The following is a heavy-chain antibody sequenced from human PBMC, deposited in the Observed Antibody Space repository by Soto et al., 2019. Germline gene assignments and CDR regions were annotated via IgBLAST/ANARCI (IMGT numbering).Heavy chain of an antibody. Sequence: GGSLRLSCAASGFTFDDYAMHWVRQAPGKGLEWVSLISWDGGSTYYADSVKGRFTISRDNSKNSLYLQMNRLRAEDTAVYYWAKDMWGSGWTGRFSGGAYYYYGMDVWGQGTTVTVSS. D-gene: IGHD6-19*01. CDR2: ISWDGGST. V-gene: IGHV3-43D*04. CDR3: AKDMWGSGWTGRFSGGAYYYYGMDV. J-gene: IGHJ6*02. CDR1: GFTFDDYA.